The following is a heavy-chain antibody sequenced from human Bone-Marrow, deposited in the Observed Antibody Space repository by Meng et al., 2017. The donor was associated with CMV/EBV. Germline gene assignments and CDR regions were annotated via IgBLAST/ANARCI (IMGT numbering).Heavy chain of an antibody. CDR2: IYPNSGGT. Sequence: QVQLVHPGAGWTRPGSSVKVSCQTSGYRFSDHYMHWVRQAPGKGLEWMGWIYPNSGGTHYAQKFQDRVTMTRDTSISTVYMELSRLTSDDTAVYYCVRDHNWGPDYWGQGTLVTVSS. V-gene: IGHV1-2*02. CDR3: VRDHNWGPDY. CDR1: GYRFSDHY. J-gene: IGHJ4*02. D-gene: IGHD1-1*01.